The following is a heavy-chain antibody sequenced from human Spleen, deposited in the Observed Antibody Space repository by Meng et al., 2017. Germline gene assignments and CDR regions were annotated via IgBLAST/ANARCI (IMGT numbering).Heavy chain of an antibody. CDR3: ARGGYYFETSGPDY. Sequence: GGSLRLSCAASGFTFSSYAMSWVRQAPGKGLEWVSAISGSGGSTYYADSVKGRFTISRDDSKNMVYLQMRSLTAEGTAIYYCARGGYYFETSGPDYWGQGTLVTVSS. CDR2: ISGSGGST. J-gene: IGHJ4*02. D-gene: IGHD3-10*01. CDR1: GFTFSSYA. V-gene: IGHV3-23*01.